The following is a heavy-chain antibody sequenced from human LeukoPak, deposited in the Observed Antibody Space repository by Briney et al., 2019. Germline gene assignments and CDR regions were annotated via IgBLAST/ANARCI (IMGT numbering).Heavy chain of an antibody. Sequence: GGSLRLSCVVSGFTFSTFTMNWVRQAPGKGLEWVSCISSSSSYIYYADSVKGRFTISRDNAKNSLYLQMNSLRAEDTAVYYCARVWTGQWPPHYYYMDVWGKGTTVTISS. V-gene: IGHV3-21*01. CDR3: ARVWTGQWPPHYYYMDV. D-gene: IGHD6-19*01. CDR2: ISSSSSYI. CDR1: GFTFSTFT. J-gene: IGHJ6*03.